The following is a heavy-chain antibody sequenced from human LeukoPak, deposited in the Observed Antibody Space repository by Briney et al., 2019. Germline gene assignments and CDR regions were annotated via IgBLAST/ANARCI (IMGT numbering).Heavy chain of an antibody. J-gene: IGHJ4*02. Sequence: GGSLRLSCAASRFTFSSSAMSWVRQAPGKGLEWVSSLSGSGGSTDYADPVKGRFTISRDNSKNTMYLQMNSLRDEDTAVYYCTKGLGSGNYFDYWGQGTLVTVSS. D-gene: IGHD1-26*01. CDR1: RFTFSSSA. CDR3: TKGLGSGNYFDY. CDR2: LSGSGGST. V-gene: IGHV3-23*01.